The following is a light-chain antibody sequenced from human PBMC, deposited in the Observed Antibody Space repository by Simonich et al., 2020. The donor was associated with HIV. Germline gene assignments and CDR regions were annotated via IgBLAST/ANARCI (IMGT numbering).Light chain of an antibody. J-gene: IGLJ3*02. CDR3: CSYAGSYTWV. Sequence: QSALTQPRSVSGSPGQSVTISCTGTSSDVGGNNYVSWYQQHPGKAPKLMIYDVSKLPSGVTDRFAGSKSGNTASLIISGLQAEDESDYYCCSYAGSYTWVFGGGTKLTVL. CDR2: DVS. CDR1: SSDVGGNNY. V-gene: IGLV2-11*01.